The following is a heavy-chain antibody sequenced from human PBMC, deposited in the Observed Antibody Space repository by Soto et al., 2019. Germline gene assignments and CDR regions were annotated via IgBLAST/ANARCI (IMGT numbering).Heavy chain of an antibody. CDR2: IYYSGST. Sequence: LSLTCTVSGXSISSYYWSWIRQPPGKGLEWIGYIYYSGSTNYNPSLKSRVTISVDTSKNQFSLKLSSVTAAETAVYYCARELPSSSFDYWGQGTLVTVSS. V-gene: IGHV4-59*01. J-gene: IGHJ4*02. CDR1: GXSISSYY. CDR3: ARELPSSSFDY. D-gene: IGHD6-13*01.